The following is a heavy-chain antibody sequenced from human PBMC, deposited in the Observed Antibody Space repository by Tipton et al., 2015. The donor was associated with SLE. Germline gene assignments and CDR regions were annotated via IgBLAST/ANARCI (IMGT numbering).Heavy chain of an antibody. Sequence: SLRLSCAASGFTFSSYGMHWVRQAPGKGLEWVAFIWYDGSNKYYADSVKGRFTISRDNSKNTLYLQMNSLRAEDTALYYCAKDFKMAAIDYWGQGTLVTVSS. CDR2: IWYDGSNK. CDR1: GFTFSSYG. V-gene: IGHV3-33*06. CDR3: AKDFKMAAIDY. J-gene: IGHJ4*01. D-gene: IGHD5-12*01.